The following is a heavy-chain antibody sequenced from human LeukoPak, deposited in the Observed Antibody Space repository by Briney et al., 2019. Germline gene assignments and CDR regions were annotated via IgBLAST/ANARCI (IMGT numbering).Heavy chain of an antibody. J-gene: IGHJ6*03. Sequence: ASVKVSCKASGYTFTGYYMHWVRQAPGQGLEWMGWINPNSGGTNYAQKFQGRVTMTRDTSISTAYMELSRLRSDDTAVYYCAVYDFWSGHMGYYYMDVWGKGTTVTVSS. CDR3: AVYDFWSGHMGYYYMDV. D-gene: IGHD3-3*01. CDR2: INPNSGGT. CDR1: GYTFTGYY. V-gene: IGHV1-2*02.